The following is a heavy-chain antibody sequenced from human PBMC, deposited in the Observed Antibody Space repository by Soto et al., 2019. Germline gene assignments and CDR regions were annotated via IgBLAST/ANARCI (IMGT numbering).Heavy chain of an antibody. CDR1: GFTFSSYA. V-gene: IGHV3-30-3*01. CDR2: ISYDGSNK. D-gene: IGHD2-15*01. J-gene: IGHJ6*02. Sequence: GGSLRLSCAASGFTFSSYAMHWVRQAPGKGLEWVAVISYDGSNKYYADSVKGRFTISRDNSKNTLYLQMNSLRAEDTAVYYCARDRGGDCSGGSCSQPSYYYYGMDVWGQGTTVTVSS. CDR3: ARDRGGDCSGGSCSQPSYYYYGMDV.